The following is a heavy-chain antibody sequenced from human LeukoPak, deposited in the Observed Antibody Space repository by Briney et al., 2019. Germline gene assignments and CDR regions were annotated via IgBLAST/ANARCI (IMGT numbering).Heavy chain of an antibody. CDR2: MNPNSGNT. D-gene: IGHD6-19*01. Sequence: ASVKVSCKASGYTFTSYDINWVRQATGQGLEWMGWMNPNSGNTGYAQKLQGRVTMTRNTSISTAYMELSSLRSEDTAAYYCARGRGSGWAQGYYGMDVWGQGTTVTVSS. CDR3: ARGRGSGWAQGYYGMDV. CDR1: GYTFTSYD. V-gene: IGHV1-8*01. J-gene: IGHJ6*02.